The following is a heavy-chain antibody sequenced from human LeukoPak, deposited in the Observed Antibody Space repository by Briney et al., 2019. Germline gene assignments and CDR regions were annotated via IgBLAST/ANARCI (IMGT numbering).Heavy chain of an antibody. Sequence: GGSLRLSCAASGFTFDDFGMSWVRQAPGKGLEWVSGINRNDGSTSYADSVKGRFTISRDNAKNALFLQMNSLRVEDTAFYYCATIFKEEQQVLTGAYWGQGTLVTVSS. CDR2: INRNDGST. V-gene: IGHV3-20*04. D-gene: IGHD1/OR15-1a*01. CDR3: ATIFKEEQQVLTGAY. J-gene: IGHJ4*02. CDR1: GFTFDDFG.